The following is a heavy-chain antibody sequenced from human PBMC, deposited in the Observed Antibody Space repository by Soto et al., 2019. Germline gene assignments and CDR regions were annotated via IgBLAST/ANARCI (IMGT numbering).Heavy chain of an antibody. J-gene: IGHJ4*02. V-gene: IGHV3-23*01. CDR2: ISGSGGST. CDR3: AKLWFGELSPNDY. D-gene: IGHD3-10*01. Sequence: EVQLLESGGGLVQPGGSLRLSCAASGFTFSSYAMSWVRQAPGKGLEWVSAISGSGGSTYYADSVKGRFTISRDNSKNTLYLQMNSLRAEDSAVYYCAKLWFGELSPNDYWGQGTLVTVSS. CDR1: GFTFSSYA.